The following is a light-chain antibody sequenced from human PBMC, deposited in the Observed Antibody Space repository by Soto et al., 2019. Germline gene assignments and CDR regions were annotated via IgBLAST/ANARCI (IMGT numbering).Light chain of an antibody. J-gene: IGLJ1*01. CDR1: SSNIGNND. V-gene: IGLV1-51*01. CDR2: DNN. CDR3: GTWDSSSLSALYV. Sequence: QSVLTQPPSVSAAPGQKVTISCSGSSSNIGNNDVSWYQQLPGTAPKLLIYDNNKRPSGIPDRFSGSKSGTSATLGITGLQTGDEANYYCGTWDSSSLSALYVFGTGTKLTVL.